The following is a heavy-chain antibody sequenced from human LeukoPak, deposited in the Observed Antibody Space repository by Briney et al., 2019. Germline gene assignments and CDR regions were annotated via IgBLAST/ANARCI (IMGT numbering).Heavy chain of an antibody. D-gene: IGHD3-10*01. J-gene: IGHJ4*02. CDR2: MNPNSGNT. CDR1: GYTFTSYD. CDR3: ARRSRSYGSGNIGGY. V-gene: IGHV1-8*01. Sequence: ASVTVSCKASGYTFTSYDINWVRQATGQGLEWMGWMNPNSGNTGYAQKFQGRVTMTRNTSISTAYMELSSLRSEDTAVYYCARRSRSYGSGNIGGYWGQGTLVTVSS.